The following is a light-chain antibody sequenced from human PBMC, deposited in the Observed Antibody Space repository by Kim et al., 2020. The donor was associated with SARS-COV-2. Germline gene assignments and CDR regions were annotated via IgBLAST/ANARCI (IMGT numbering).Light chain of an antibody. J-gene: IGKJ4*01. V-gene: IGKV3-20*01. CDR1: QSVSSNY. CDR2: GAS. Sequence: EIVLTQSPGILSLSPGERATLSCRASQSVSSNYLAWYQQKPGQAPRLLIYGASSRATGIPDRFSGSGSGIDFTLTISRLEPEDFAVYYCQQYGSSPRTFGGGTKVDIK. CDR3: QQYGSSPRT.